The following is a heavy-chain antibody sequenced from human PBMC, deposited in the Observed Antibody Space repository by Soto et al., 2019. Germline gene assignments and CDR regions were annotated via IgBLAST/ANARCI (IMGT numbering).Heavy chain of an antibody. CDR1: GGSISSSNW. J-gene: IGHJ4*02. Sequence: QVQLQESGPGLVKPSGTLSLTCAVSGGSISSSNWWSWVRQPPGKGLEWIGEIYHSGSTNYNPSPMARVTIPVDKSKNPFSLQPSSVTAADTARYYCARHRIAAAGTGGYWGQGTLVTVSS. V-gene: IGHV4-4*02. CDR3: ARHRIAAAGTGGY. D-gene: IGHD6-13*01. CDR2: IYHSGST.